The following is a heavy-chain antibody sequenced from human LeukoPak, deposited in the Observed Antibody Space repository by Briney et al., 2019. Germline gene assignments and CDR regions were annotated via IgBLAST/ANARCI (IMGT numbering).Heavy chain of an antibody. D-gene: IGHD4-17*01. CDR2: IRNDGGSI. CDR1: GFTFSHYN. CDR3: ARGGDYGDYQGT. V-gene: IGHV3-48*01. J-gene: IGHJ5*02. Sequence: PGGSLRLSCAASGFTFSHYNMNWVRQAPGKGLDWISYIRNDGGSIYYAHSVRGRFTISRDNAKSSLYLQMNSLGAEDTAVYYCARGGDYGDYQGTWGQGTLVTVSS.